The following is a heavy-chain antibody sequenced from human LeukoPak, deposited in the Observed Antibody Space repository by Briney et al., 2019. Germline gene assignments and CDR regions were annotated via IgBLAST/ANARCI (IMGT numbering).Heavy chain of an antibody. V-gene: IGHV3-9*01. CDR1: GFTFDDYA. CDR2: ISWNSGSI. CDR3: AKDNSFDIFTPFDY. J-gene: IGHJ4*02. Sequence: PGGSLRLSCAASGFTFDDYAMHWVRQAPGKGLEWVSGISWNSGSIGYADSVKGRFTISRDNAKNSLCLQMNSLRAEDTALYYCAKDNSFDIFTPFDYWGQGTLVTVSS. D-gene: IGHD3-9*01.